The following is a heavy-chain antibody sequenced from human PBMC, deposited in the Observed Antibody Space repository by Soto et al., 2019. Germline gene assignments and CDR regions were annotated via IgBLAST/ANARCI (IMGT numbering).Heavy chain of an antibody. V-gene: IGHV1-8*01. J-gene: IGHJ5*02. CDR1: GYTFTSYD. CDR3: ARERTRGFDP. CDR2: MNPNSGNT. Sequence: QVQLVQSGAEVKKPGASVKVSCKASGYTFTSYDINWVRQATGQGLEWMGWMNPNSGNTAYAQKFLGRVTMTSNTSIRTAYMALSSLSSEDAAVSYCARERTRGFDPWGQGSMVTVSS.